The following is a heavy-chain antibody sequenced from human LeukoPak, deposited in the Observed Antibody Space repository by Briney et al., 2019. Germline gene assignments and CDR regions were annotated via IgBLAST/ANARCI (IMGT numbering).Heavy chain of an antibody. CDR1: GGSFSGYY. D-gene: IGHD3-16*02. V-gene: IGHV4-34*01. CDR3: ARGPYDYVWGSYRQRYYFDY. Sequence: TSETLSLTCAVYGGSFSGYYWSWIRQPPGKGLEWIGEINHSGSTNYNPSLKSRVTISVDTSKNQFSLKLSSVTAADTAVYYCARGPYDYVWGSYRQRYYFDYWGQGTLVTVSS. J-gene: IGHJ4*02. CDR2: INHSGST.